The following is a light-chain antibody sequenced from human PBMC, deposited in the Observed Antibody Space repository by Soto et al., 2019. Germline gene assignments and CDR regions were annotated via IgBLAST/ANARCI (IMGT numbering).Light chain of an antibody. CDR3: QQSYSTPLT. V-gene: IGKV1-39*01. Sequence: DIQMTQSPSSLSAAVGDRVTITCRASQSISSYLNWYQQKPGKDPKLLIYAASSLQSGVPSRFSGSGSGTDFTLTISSLQPEDFATYYCQQSYSTPLTFGGGTKAEIK. CDR1: QSISSY. J-gene: IGKJ4*01. CDR2: AAS.